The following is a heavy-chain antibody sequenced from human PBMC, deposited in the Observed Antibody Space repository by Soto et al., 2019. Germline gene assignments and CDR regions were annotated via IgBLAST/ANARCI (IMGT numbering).Heavy chain of an antibody. V-gene: IGHV1-69*13. CDR3: AREGNSKFDY. CDR2: IIPIFGTA. Sequence: GASVKVSCKASGGTFSSYAISWVRQAPGQGLELMGGIIPIFGTANYAQKFQGRVTITADESTSTAYMELSSLRSEDTAVYYCAREGNSKFDYWGQGTLVTVYS. D-gene: IGHD4-4*01. J-gene: IGHJ4*02. CDR1: GGTFSSYA.